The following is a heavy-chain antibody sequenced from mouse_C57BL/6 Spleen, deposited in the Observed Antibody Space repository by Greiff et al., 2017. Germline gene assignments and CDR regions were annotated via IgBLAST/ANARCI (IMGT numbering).Heavy chain of an antibody. D-gene: IGHD1-1*01. Sequence: EVKLQESGPGLVKPSQSLSLTCSVTGYSITSGYYWNWIRQFPGNKLEWMGYISYDGSNNYNPSLKNRISITPDTSKNQFFLKLNSVTTEDTATYYGARGGDYYGSSYGYFDYWGQGTTLPVSS. CDR1: GYSITSGYY. V-gene: IGHV3-6*01. J-gene: IGHJ2*01. CDR3: ARGGDYYGSSYGYFDY. CDR2: ISYDGSN.